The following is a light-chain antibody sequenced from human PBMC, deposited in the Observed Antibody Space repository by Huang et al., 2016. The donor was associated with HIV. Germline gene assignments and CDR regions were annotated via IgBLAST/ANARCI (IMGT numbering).Light chain of an antibody. J-gene: IGKJ2*01. V-gene: IGKV1-39*01. CDR2: SVS. CDR3: QQTYATPYT. Sequence: QMTKSPPSLSASVGDRVTITGRASQSISSYLNWYQQKTGHSPKLLIYSVSTFDRDVPSRFSGSGFETDFTLTISSLRPEDFATYYCQQTYATPYTFGQGTHL. CDR1: QSISSY.